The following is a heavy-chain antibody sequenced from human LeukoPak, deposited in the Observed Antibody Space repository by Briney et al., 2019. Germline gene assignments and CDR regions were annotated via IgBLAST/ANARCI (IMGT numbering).Heavy chain of an antibody. CDR3: AKRPGYYYDSSGYYHPTDY. D-gene: IGHD3-22*01. V-gene: IGHV3-23*01. CDR2: ISGSGGST. Sequence: GGSLRLSCAASGFTFSSYAMSWVRQAPGKGLEWGSAISGSGGSTYYADSVKGRFTISRDNSKNTLYLQMNSLRAEDTAVYYCAKRPGYYYDSSGYYHPTDYWGQGTLVTVSS. J-gene: IGHJ4*02. CDR1: GFTFSSYA.